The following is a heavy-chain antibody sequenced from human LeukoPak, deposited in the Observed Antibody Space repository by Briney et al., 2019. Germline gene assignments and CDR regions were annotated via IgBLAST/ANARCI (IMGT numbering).Heavy chain of an antibody. CDR2: ISRDGDNE. V-gene: IGHV3-30*01. J-gene: IGHJ4*02. D-gene: IGHD4-11*01. CDR1: GFPFNTYA. CDR3: AKTDSPYYFDY. Sequence: GRSLRLSCAASGFPFNTYAMHWVRQAPGKGLEWVALISRDGDNEYYADSVKGRFTISRDNSKNTLYLQMNSLRAEDTAVYYCAKTDSPYYFDYWGQGTLVTVSS.